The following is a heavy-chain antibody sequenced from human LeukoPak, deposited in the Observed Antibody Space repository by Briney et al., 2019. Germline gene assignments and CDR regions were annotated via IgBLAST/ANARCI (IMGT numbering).Heavy chain of an antibody. CDR2: ISAFNGDT. J-gene: IGHJ4*02. V-gene: IGHV1-18*01. D-gene: IGHD4-17*01. Sequence: ASVKVSCKASGYTFSNYGISWVRQAPGQGLEWMGWISAFNGDTNYAQNLQGRVTLTTDASTTTAYMDLGSLRSDDTAVYYCARARRGGDYDSYFDYWGQGTLVTVSS. CDR1: GYTFSNYG. CDR3: ARARRGGDYDSYFDY.